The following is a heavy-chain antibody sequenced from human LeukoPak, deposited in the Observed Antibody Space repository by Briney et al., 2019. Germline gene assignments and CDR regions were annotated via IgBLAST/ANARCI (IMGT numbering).Heavy chain of an antibody. V-gene: IGHV3-30-3*01. CDR2: ISYGGDNK. Sequence: GGSLRLSCAASGFTFSSYAMHWVRQAPGKGLEWVSIISYGGDNKYYADSVKGRFTISRDNSKNTLYLQMNSLRAEDTAEYYCARAQGKEDYGGRFDPWGQGSLVTVSS. CDR1: GFTFSSYA. D-gene: IGHD4-23*01. CDR3: ARAQGKEDYGGRFDP. J-gene: IGHJ5*02.